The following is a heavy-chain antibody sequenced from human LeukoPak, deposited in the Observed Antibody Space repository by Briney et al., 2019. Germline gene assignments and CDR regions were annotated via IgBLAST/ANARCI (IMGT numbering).Heavy chain of an antibody. D-gene: IGHD6-13*01. CDR2: VDPEDGET. CDR1: GYTFTDYY. V-gene: IGHV1-69-2*01. Sequence: GATVKISCKASGYTFTDYYMHWVQQAPGKGLEWMGRVDPEDGETIYAEKFQGRVTITADTSTDTAYMELSSLRSEDTAVYYCATGEQQLTHYWGQGTLVTVSS. CDR3: ATGEQQLTHY. J-gene: IGHJ4*02.